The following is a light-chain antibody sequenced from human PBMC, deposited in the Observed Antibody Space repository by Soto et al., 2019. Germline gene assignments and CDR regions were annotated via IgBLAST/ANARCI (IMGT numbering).Light chain of an antibody. V-gene: IGKV1-12*01. CDR2: RAS. CDR3: QQTTTFPLT. CDR1: QGITSW. Sequence: DIQMTQSPSSVSASVGDRVTITCRASQGITSWLAGYQQKPGKAPKLLIYRASNLQSGVPSRFSGSGSGTDFTLTISVLQPADFATYYCQQTTTFPLTFGGGTKVEIK. J-gene: IGKJ4*01.